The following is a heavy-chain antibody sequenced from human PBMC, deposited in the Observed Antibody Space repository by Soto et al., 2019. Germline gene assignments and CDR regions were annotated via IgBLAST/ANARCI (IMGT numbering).Heavy chain of an antibody. D-gene: IGHD3-3*01. J-gene: IGHJ4*02. CDR2: ISTTSSSI. V-gene: IGHV3-48*02. CDR1: GFTFSSYS. CDR3: ARKGVAFDC. Sequence: LRLSCAASGFTFSSYSMNWVRQAPGKGLEWISYISTTSSSIYYADSVKGRFTISRDNAKNSLFLQMNSLRDEDTAVYYCARKGVAFDCWGQGALVTVSS.